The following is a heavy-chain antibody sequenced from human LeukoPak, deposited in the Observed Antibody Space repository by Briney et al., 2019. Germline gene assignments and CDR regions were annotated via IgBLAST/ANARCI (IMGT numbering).Heavy chain of an antibody. CDR3: ARHRAYSSSSPFDY. CDR2: IYYTGST. J-gene: IGHJ4*02. D-gene: IGHD6-6*01. Sequence: KPSETLSLTCSASGGSISSLYWSWIRQPPGKGLEWIGYIYYTGSTNYNPSLKSRVTMFVDMSKNQFSLRLSSVTAADTAVYHCARHRAYSSSSPFDYWGQGTLVTVSS. CDR1: GGSISSLY. V-gene: IGHV4-59*08.